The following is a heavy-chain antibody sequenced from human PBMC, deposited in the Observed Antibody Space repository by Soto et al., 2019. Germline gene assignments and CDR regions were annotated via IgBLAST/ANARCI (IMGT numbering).Heavy chain of an antibody. D-gene: IGHD2-2*01. CDR1: GGTFSSYT. J-gene: IGHJ4*02. Sequence: QVQLVQSGAEVKKPGSSVKVSCKASGGTFSSYTISWVRQAPGQGLEWLGRIIPILSIANYAQKFQGRVTIIADKSTSTAYMELRSLRSEDTAVYYCARGDYCSSTSCYAGSDFDYWGQGILVTVSS. V-gene: IGHV1-69*02. CDR3: ARGDYCSSTSCYAGSDFDY. CDR2: IIPILSIA.